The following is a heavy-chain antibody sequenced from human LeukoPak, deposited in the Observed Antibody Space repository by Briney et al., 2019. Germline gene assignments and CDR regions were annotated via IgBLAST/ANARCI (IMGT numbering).Heavy chain of an antibody. CDR1: GGSISGYY. V-gene: IGHV4-4*07. Sequence: SETLSLTCTVSGGSISGYYWSWIRQPAGKRLDWIGRIYASGSTSYNPSLKSRVTISVDKSKNQFSLTLSSVTAADTALYYCARVSDYYDTSGYYYAFDYWGQGTLVTVSS. D-gene: IGHD3-22*01. CDR2: IYASGST. J-gene: IGHJ4*02. CDR3: ARVSDYYDTSGYYYAFDY.